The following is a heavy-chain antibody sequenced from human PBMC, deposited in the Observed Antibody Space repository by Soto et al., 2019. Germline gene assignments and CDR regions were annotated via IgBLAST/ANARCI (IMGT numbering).Heavy chain of an antibody. J-gene: IGHJ4*02. CDR2: IIPLFGTP. Sequence: QVHLVQSGAEVKKPGSSVKVSCKTSGGTFSDLAFSWVRQAPRQGLEWVGGIIPLFGTPNYAREFQGRVSISADESSNTVYMELRSLRSEDTAVYYCASERVAEMATGGYFDNWGQGTLVTVPS. CDR1: GGTFSDLA. CDR3: ASERVAEMATGGYFDN. V-gene: IGHV1-69*01. D-gene: IGHD5-12*01.